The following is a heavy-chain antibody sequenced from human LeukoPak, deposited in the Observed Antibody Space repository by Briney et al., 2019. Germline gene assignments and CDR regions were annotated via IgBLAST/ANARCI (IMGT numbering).Heavy chain of an antibody. CDR2: IYYSGST. V-gene: IGHV4-39*01. J-gene: IGHJ4*02. CDR3: ARVVDYDSSGYYPDY. D-gene: IGHD3-22*01. Sequence: TSETLSLTCTVSGGSISSSSYYWGWIRQPPGKGLEWIGSIYYSGSTYYNPSLKSRVTISVDTSKNQFSLKLSSVTAADTAVYYCARVVDYDSSGYYPDYWGQGTLVTVSS. CDR1: GGSISSSSYY.